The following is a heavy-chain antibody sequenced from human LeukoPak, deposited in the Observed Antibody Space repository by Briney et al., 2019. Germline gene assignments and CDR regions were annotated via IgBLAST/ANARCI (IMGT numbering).Heavy chain of an antibody. V-gene: IGHV3-15*01. CDR2: IKSKTDGGTT. Sequence: PGGSLRRSCAASGFTFSNAWMSWVRQAPGKGREWVGRIKSKTDGGTTDYAAPVKGRFTISREDSKNTLYLQMNSLKTEDTAVYYCTTDADYYGSGSVDVWGKGTTVTVSS. CDR1: GFTFSNAW. CDR3: TTDADYYGSGSVDV. D-gene: IGHD3-10*01. J-gene: IGHJ6*04.